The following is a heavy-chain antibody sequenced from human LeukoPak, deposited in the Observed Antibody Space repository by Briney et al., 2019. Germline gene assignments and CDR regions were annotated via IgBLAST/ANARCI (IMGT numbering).Heavy chain of an antibody. V-gene: IGHV1-2*02. D-gene: IGHD2-15*01. J-gene: IGHJ3*02. CDR3: ARGWLINRSGGSCYPAWAFDI. CDR2: INPNSGGT. Sequence: ASVKASCKASGYTFTGYYMHWVRQAPGQGLEWMGWINPNSGGTNYAQKFQGRVTMTRDTSISTAYMELSRLRSDDTAVYYCARGWLINRSGGSCYPAWAFDIWGQGTMVTVSS. CDR1: GYTFTGYY.